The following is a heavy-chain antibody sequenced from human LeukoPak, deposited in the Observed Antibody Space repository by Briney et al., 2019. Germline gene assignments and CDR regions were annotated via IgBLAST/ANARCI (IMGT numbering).Heavy chain of an antibody. V-gene: IGHV1-8*01. D-gene: IGHD2-8*01. CDR3: ARVTGCTNGVCYKPSDRMDV. CDR1: GYTFTSYD. Sequence: GASVKVSCKASGYTFTSYDINWVRQATGQGLEWMGWMNPNSGNTGYAQKFQGRVTMTRNTSISTAYMELSSLRSEDTAVYYCARVTGCTNGVCYKPSDRMDVWGQGTTVTVSS. J-gene: IGHJ6*02. CDR2: MNPNSGNT.